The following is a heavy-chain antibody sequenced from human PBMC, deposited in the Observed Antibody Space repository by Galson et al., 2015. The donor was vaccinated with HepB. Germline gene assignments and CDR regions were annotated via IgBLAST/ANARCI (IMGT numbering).Heavy chain of an antibody. J-gene: IGHJ6*02. CDR1: GGSISSYY. D-gene: IGHD4-17*01. CDR3: ARATTVTTFLGYYYYYGMDV. V-gene: IGHV4-59*08. Sequence: ETLSLTCTVSGGSISSYYWSWIRQPPGKGLEWIGYIYYSGSTNYNPSLKSRVTISVDTSKNQFSLKLSSVTAADTAVYYCARATTVTTFLGYYYYYGMDVWGQGTTVTVSS. CDR2: IYYSGST.